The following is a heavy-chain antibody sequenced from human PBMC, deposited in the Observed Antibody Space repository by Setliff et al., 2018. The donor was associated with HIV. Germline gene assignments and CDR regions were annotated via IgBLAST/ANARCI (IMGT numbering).Heavy chain of an antibody. CDR1: GFTFKSYG. CDR2: INEDGSER. J-gene: IGHJ4*02. Sequence: GGSLRLSCVDNGFTFKSYGMHWVRQAPGKGLEWVANINEDGSERNCVDSVKGRFTISKDNAKNSLYLQINSLRAEDTAVYYCTKGHYTTSGWGQGTVVTVSS. V-gene: IGHV3-7*01. CDR3: TKGHYTTSG. D-gene: IGHD3-10*01.